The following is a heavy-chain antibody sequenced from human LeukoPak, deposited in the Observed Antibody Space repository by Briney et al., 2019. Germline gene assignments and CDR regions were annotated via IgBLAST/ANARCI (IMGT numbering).Heavy chain of an antibody. CDR1: XXXFTSYY. J-gene: IGHJ4*02. D-gene: IGHD6-6*01. CDR2: INPSGGST. V-gene: IGHV1-46*01. CDR3: AQDSSSLGSFDN. Sequence: VSCXXSXXXFTSYYMXWVRQAPGQGLEWMGIINPSGGSTSYAQKFQGRVTMTRDMSTSTVYMELSSLRSEDTAVYYCAQDSSSLGSFDNWGQGTLVTVSS.